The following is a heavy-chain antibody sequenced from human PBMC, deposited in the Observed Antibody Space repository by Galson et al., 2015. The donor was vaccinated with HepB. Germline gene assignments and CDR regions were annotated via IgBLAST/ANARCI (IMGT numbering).Heavy chain of an antibody. CDR3: ARGVGRLDSSSWYPSDY. CDR1: GFTFSSYS. J-gene: IGHJ4*02. V-gene: IGHV3-48*01. CDR2: ISSSSSTI. D-gene: IGHD6-13*01. Sequence: SLRLSCAASGFTFSSYSMNWVRQAPGKGLEWVSYISSSSSTIYYADSVKGRFTISRDNAKNSLYLQMNSLRAEDTAVYYCARGVGRLDSSSWYPSDYWGQGTLVTVSS.